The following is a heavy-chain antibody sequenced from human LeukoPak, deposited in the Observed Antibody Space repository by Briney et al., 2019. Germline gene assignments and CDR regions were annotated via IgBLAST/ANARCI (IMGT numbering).Heavy chain of an antibody. Sequence: GGSLRLSCAASGFTFSSYWMSWVRQAPGKGLEWVANIKQDGSEKYYVDSVKGRFTISRDNAKNSLYLQMNSLRAEDTAVYYCARDGQGVTTVTLPNYYYGMDVWGQGTTVTVSS. CDR3: ARDGQGVTTVTLPNYYYGMDV. CDR1: GFTFSSYW. J-gene: IGHJ6*02. V-gene: IGHV3-7*01. CDR2: IKQDGSEK. D-gene: IGHD4-17*01.